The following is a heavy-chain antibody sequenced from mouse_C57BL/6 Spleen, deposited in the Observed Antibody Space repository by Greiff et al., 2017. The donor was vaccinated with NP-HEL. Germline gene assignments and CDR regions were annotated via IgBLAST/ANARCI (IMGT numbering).Heavy chain of an antibody. Sequence: QVQLQQSGAELVKPGASVKISCKASGYAFSSYWMNWVKQRPGKGLEWIGQIYPGDGDTNYNGKFKGKATLTADKSSRTAYMQLSSLTSEDSAVYFCARRSYGSSYDYAMDYWGQGTSVTVSS. V-gene: IGHV1-80*01. J-gene: IGHJ4*01. CDR1: GYAFSSYW. CDR3: ARRSYGSSYDYAMDY. CDR2: IYPGDGDT. D-gene: IGHD1-1*01.